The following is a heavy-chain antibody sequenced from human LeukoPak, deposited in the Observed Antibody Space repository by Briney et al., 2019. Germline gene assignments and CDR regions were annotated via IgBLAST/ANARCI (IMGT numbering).Heavy chain of an antibody. CDR3: VRDGNDGLNDWEY. Sequence: GGSLRLSCTASGFTFSNFWMGWVRQAPGKGLEWVANTNKDGSEKWYVDSVKGRFTISRDNAKNSLYLQMNSLKAGDTALYYCVRDGNDGLNDWEYWGQGALVTVSS. V-gene: IGHV3-7*03. CDR2: TNKDGSEK. J-gene: IGHJ1*01. D-gene: IGHD1-1*01. CDR1: GFTFSNFW.